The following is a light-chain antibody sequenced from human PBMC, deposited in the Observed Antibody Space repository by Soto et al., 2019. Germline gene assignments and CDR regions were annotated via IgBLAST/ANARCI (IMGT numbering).Light chain of an antibody. J-gene: IGKJ2*01. CDR2: QAS. CDR1: QIINIW. V-gene: IGKV1-5*03. Sequence: DIQMTQSPSTLSASVGDSVTITCRASQIINIWLAWYQQKPGKAPKLLIYQASSLESGVASRLSGSGSGTEFTLTISSLQPDDFATYYCQQYNDYPYTFGHGTKLEIK. CDR3: QQYNDYPYT.